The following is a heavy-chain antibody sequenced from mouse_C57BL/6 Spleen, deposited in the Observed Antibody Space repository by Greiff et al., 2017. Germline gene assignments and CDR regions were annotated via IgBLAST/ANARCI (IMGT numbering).Heavy chain of an antibody. Sequence: QLQQSGAELVRPGTSVKVSCKASGYAFTNYLIEWVKQRPGQGLEWIGVINPGSGGTNYNEKFKGKATLTADKSSSTAYMQLSSLTSEDSAVYFCARSEGGYYAMDYWGQGTSVTVSS. CDR2: INPGSGGT. V-gene: IGHV1-54*01. J-gene: IGHJ4*01. CDR3: ARSEGGYYAMDY. CDR1: GYAFTNYL.